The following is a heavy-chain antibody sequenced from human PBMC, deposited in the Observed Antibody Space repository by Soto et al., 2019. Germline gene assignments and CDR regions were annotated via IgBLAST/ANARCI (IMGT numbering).Heavy chain of an antibody. CDR2: IRSKANSYAT. D-gene: IGHD2-2*01. CDR1: GFTFSGSA. CDR3: TRREDCSSTSCREDYYYYGMDV. J-gene: IGHJ6*02. V-gene: IGHV3-73*01. Sequence: GGSLRLSCAASGFTFSGSAMHWVRQASGKGLEWVGRIRSKANSYATAYAASVKGRFTISRDDSKNTAYLQMNSLKTEDTAVYYCTRREDCSSTSCREDYYYYGMDVWGQGTTVTVSS.